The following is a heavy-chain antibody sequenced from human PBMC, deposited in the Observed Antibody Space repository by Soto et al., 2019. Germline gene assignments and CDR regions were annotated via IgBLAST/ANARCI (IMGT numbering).Heavy chain of an antibody. CDR2: ISITTNYI. V-gene: IGHV3-21*01. J-gene: IGHJ4*02. CDR1: GFTFTRYI. Sequence: GGSLRRSWAASGFTFTRYIMNWVRQAPGKGLEWVSSISITTNYIYYADSMNGRFTVSRDNAKNSVYLEMNSLSAEDTAVYYCARESEALTSHFDSWGQGTLVTVSS. CDR3: ARESEALTSHFDS.